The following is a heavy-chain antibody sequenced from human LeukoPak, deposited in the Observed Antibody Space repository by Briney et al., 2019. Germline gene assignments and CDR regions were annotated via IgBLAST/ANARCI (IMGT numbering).Heavy chain of an antibody. J-gene: IGHJ4*02. CDR2: INWNGGDT. CDR3: ARVMVGATFDY. D-gene: IGHD1-26*01. CDR1: GFTFDDYA. Sequence: PGGSLRLSCAASGFTFDDYAMNWVRQVPGKGLEWVSGINWNGGDTGYAVSVKGRFTISRDNAKNSLYLQMNSLRAEDTALYYCARVMVGATFDYWGRGTLVTASS. V-gene: IGHV3-20*04.